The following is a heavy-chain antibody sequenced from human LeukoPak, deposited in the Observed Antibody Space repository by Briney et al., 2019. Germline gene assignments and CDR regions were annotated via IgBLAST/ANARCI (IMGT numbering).Heavy chain of an antibody. J-gene: IGHJ4*02. Sequence: GGSLRLSCEVSGFTFSDHYMSWVRQAPGKGLEWVSSITTSSTYIYYADSVKGRFTISRDNAKNSLYLQMNSLRAEDTAVYYCARESAEGHSDGYIGYYWGQGTLVTVSS. CDR3: ARESAEGHSDGYIGYY. V-gene: IGHV3-11*06. CDR1: GFTFSDHY. D-gene: IGHD5-18*01. CDR2: ITTSSTYI.